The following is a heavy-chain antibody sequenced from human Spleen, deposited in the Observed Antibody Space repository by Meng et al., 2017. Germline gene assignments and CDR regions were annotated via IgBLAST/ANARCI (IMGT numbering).Heavy chain of an antibody. Sequence: GSLRLSCTVSGGSISSYYWGWIRQSPEKGLEWIGSIYHSGSTYYNPSLKSRVTISVDTSKNQFSLKLNSVTAADTAVYSCARAVTVAGTWQLATYFDYWGQGTLVTVSS. CDR2: IYHSGST. D-gene: IGHD6-19*01. CDR1: GGSISSYY. V-gene: IGHV4-39*07. J-gene: IGHJ4*02. CDR3: ARAVTVAGTWQLATYFDY.